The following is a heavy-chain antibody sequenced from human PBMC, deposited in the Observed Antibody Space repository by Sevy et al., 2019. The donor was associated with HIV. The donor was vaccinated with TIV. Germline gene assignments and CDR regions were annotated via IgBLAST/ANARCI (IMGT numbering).Heavy chain of an antibody. CDR3: AGVGFNWNDVDY. D-gene: IGHD1-20*01. CDR2: IYYSGGT. CDR1: GGSMNIYY. J-gene: IGHJ4*02. V-gene: IGHV4-59*01. Sequence: SETLSLTCSVSGGSMNIYYWSWIRQPPGKGLEWIGFIYYSGGTNYNPSLKSRVTISVNTSKNQFSLKLSSVTAADTAVYYCAGVGFNWNDVDYWGQGTLVTVSS.